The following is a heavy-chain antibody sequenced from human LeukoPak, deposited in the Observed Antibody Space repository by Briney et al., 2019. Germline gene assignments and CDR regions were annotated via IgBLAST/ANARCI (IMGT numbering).Heavy chain of an antibody. V-gene: IGHV3-30*03. J-gene: IGHJ5*02. D-gene: IGHD3-22*01. Sequence: GGSLRLSCAASGFTFSSYGMHWVRQAPGKGLEWVAITSYDGSNKNYADSVKGRFTISRDNSKNTLYLQMNSLRPDDTAVYYCARDLGQYYDTSDNWFDPWGQGTLVTVSS. CDR1: GFTFSSYG. CDR2: TSYDGSNK. CDR3: ARDLGQYYDTSDNWFDP.